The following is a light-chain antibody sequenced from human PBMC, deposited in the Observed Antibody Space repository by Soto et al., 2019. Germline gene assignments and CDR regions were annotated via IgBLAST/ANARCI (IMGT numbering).Light chain of an antibody. J-gene: IGKJ4*01. CDR2: GAS. CDR3: QQYHDWPPLT. Sequence: EIVMTQSPATLSVSPGERATLSCRASQSVGNNLAWYQQQPGQAPRLLIHGASTRAAGVPGRFSGSGSGTEFTLTIASLQSKDFAEYYCQQYHDWPPLTFGGGTKVEIK. CDR1: QSVGNN. V-gene: IGKV3-15*01.